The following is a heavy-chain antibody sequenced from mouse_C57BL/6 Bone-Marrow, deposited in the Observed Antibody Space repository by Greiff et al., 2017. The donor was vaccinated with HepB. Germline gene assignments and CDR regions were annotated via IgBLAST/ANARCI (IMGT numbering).Heavy chain of an antibody. V-gene: IGHV1-19*01. CDR3: ASRFYYEYFDV. J-gene: IGHJ1*03. CDR2: INPYNGGT. CDR1: GYTFTDYY. Sequence: EVQLQQSGPVLVKPGASVKMSCKASGYTFTDYYMNWVKQSHGKSLEWIGVINPYNGGTSYNQKFKGKATLTVDKSSSTAYMELNSLTSEDSAVYYCASRFYYEYFDVWGTGTTVTVSS. D-gene: IGHD2-4*01.